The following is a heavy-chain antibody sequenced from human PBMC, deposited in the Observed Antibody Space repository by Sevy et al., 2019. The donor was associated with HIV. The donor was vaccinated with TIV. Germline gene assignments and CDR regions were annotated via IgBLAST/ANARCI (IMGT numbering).Heavy chain of an antibody. CDR3: AKDHYDYRTGYYGYYGMDV. J-gene: IGHJ6*02. D-gene: IGHD3-3*01. CDR1: GFRFSDYG. V-gene: IGHV3-30*02. CDR2: IRFDGSMK. Sequence: GGSLRLSCAASGFRFSDYGMHWVRQAPGKGLEWVSLIRFDGSMKYIVDSVKGRFTISRDKVKDTLYLQMNSLRPEDTVVYYCAKDHYDYRTGYYGYYGMDVWGQGTTVTVSS.